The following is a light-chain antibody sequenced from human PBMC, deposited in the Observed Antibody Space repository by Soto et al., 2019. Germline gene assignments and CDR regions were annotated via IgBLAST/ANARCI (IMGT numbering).Light chain of an antibody. Sequence: QSALTQPPSASGSPGQSVTISCTGTSSDVGGYNYVSWYKKHPGKAPKLMIYEVSKRPSGVPDRFSGSKSGNTASLTVSGLKAEDEADYYCRSYAGSNNRVFGTGTKVTVL. CDR2: EVS. CDR3: RSYAGSNNRV. V-gene: IGLV2-8*01. CDR1: SSDVGGYNY. J-gene: IGLJ1*01.